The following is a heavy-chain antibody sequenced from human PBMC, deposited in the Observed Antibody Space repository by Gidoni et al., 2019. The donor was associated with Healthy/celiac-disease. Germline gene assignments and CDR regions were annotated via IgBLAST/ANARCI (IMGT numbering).Heavy chain of an antibody. CDR3: ARGPLVKWLPQRLYYFDY. CDR1: GYTFTSYD. V-gene: IGHV1-8*01. Sequence: QVQLVQSGAEVKKPGASVKVSCKASGYTFTSYDLNWVRQATGQGLEWMGWMNPNSGNTGYAQKFQGRVTMTRNTSISTAYMELSSLRSEDTAVYYCARGPLVKWLPQRLYYFDYWGQGTLVTVSS. J-gene: IGHJ4*02. D-gene: IGHD3-22*01. CDR2: MNPNSGNT.